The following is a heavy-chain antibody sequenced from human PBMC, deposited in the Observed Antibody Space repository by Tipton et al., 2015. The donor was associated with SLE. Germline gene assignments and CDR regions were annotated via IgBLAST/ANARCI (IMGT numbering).Heavy chain of an antibody. V-gene: IGHV4-30-4*01. CDR2: IYDSGST. D-gene: IGHD3-3*01. CDR1: GDSISSGDDC. CDR3: ARGLMGNFWSGYGHWYFDL. J-gene: IGHJ2*01. Sequence: TLSLTCTVSGDSISSGDDCWSWIRQTPGKGLEWIGNIYDSGSTYYNPSLKSRVTISVDTSKNQFSLKLSSVTAADTAVYYCARGLMGNFWSGYGHWYFDLWGRGTLVTVSS.